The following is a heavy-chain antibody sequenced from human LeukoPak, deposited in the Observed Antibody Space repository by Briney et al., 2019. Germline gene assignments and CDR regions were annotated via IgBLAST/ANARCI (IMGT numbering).Heavy chain of an antibody. CDR2: INPNSGGT. CDR3: ARGVMPTYYDILTGSHLTGGNWFDP. D-gene: IGHD3-9*01. J-gene: IGHJ5*02. Sequence: ASVKVSCKASGYTFTGYYMHWVRQAPGQGLEWMGWINPNSGGTNYAQKFQGWVTMTRDTSISTAYMELSRPRSDDTAVYYCARGVMPTYYDILTGSHLTGGNWFDPWGQGTLVTVSS. V-gene: IGHV1-2*04. CDR1: GYTFTGYY.